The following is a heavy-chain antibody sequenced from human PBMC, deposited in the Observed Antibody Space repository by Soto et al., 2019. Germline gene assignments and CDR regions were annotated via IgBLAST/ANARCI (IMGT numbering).Heavy chain of an antibody. CDR1: GFTFSLYA. D-gene: IGHD2-2*01. CDR2: LSDSGGHT. V-gene: IGHV3-23*01. CDR3: AKDSQSVSVSAARVYGMDV. Sequence: EVQLLESGGGLVQPGGSLRLSCAGSGFTFSLYAMTWVRQAPGKGLEWVSTLSDSGGHTYYADSVKGRFTISRDNPTNTLYVQMNSLRAEDTAVYYCAKDSQSVSVSAARVYGMDVWGQGTTVTVSS. J-gene: IGHJ6*02.